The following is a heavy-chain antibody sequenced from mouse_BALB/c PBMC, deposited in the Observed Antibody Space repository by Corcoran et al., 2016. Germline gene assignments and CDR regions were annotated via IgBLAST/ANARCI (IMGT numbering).Heavy chain of an antibody. V-gene: IGHV9-3-1*01. J-gene: IGHJ4*01. CDR3: ARAPLHYYAMDY. CDR2: INTYTGEP. D-gene: IGHD6-1*01. CDR1: GYIFTDYG. Sequence: QIQLVQSGPELKKPGETVKISCKASGYIFTDYGMNWVKQAPGEDLKWMGWINTYTGEPTYADDFKGRFAFSLETYASTAYLQINNLKNEDTSTYFCARAPLHYYAMDYWGQGTSVTVSS.